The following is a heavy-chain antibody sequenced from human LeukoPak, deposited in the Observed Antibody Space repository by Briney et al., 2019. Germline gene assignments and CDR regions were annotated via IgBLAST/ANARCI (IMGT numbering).Heavy chain of an antibody. CDR3: TTDLNWEGY. D-gene: IGHD7-27*01. CDR1: GFTFGSYW. J-gene: IGHJ4*02. Sequence: PGGSLRLSCAASGFTFGSYWMTWVRQAPGQGLECVANTKTDGSEKYYLDSVKGRFTISRDNAKNSLYLQMNRLRAEDTAVYYCTTDLNWEGYWGQGTLVTVSS. V-gene: IGHV3-7*04. CDR2: TKTDGSEK.